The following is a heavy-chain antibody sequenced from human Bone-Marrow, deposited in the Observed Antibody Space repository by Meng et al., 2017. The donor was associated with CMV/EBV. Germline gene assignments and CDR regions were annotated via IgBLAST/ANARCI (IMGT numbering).Heavy chain of an antibody. CDR2: ISYDGSNK. CDR1: GFTFSSYA. Sequence: GESLKISCAASGFTFSSYAMHWVRQAPGKGLEWVAIISYDGSNKYYADSVKGRFTISRGNSKNTLYLQMNSLRAEDTAVYYCARDLLAPGDYWGQGTLVTVSS. CDR3: ARDLLAPGDY. V-gene: IGHV3-30*04. J-gene: IGHJ4*02.